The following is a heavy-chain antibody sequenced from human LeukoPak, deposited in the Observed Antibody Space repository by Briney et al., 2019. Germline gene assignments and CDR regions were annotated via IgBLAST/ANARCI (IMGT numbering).Heavy chain of an antibody. D-gene: IGHD5-18*01. CDR2: IIPIFGTA. CDR1: GGTFSSYA. V-gene: IGHV1-69*13. J-gene: IGHJ4*02. Sequence: ASVKVSCKASGGTFSSYAIRWVRQAPGQGLEWMGGIIPIFGTANYAQKFQGRVTITADESTSTAYMELSSLRSEDTAVYYCARVGYYSYGPHLGYYFDYWGQGTLVTVSS. CDR3: ARVGYYSYGPHLGYYFDY.